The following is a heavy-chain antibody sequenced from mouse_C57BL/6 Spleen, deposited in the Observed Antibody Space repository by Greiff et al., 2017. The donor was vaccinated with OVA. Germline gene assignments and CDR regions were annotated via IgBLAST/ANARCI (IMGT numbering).Heavy chain of an antibody. CDR2: ISVGGSYT. J-gene: IGHJ4*01. V-gene: IGHV5-4*01. CDR3: ARETDYYAMDY. CDR1: GFTFSSYA. Sequence: EVKVVESGGGLVKPGGSLKLSCAASGFTFSSYAMSWVRQTPEKRLEWVATISVGGSYTYYPDNVKGRFTISRDNAKNNLYLQMSHLKSEDTAMYYCARETDYYAMDYWGQGTSGTVSS.